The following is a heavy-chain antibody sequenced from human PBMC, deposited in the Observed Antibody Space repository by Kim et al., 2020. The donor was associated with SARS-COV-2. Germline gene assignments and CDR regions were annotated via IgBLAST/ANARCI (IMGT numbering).Heavy chain of an antibody. CDR3: AKRTGGGGWGVNDY. Sequence: GGSLRLSCAASGFTFSSYAMSWVRQAPGKGLEWVSVISNGGVSTYYADSLKGRVTISRDNSKNTLYLQMNSLRAEDTAVYYCAKRTGGGGWGVNDYWGQGTLVTVSS. D-gene: IGHD3-16*01. CDR2: ISNGGVST. CDR1: GFTFSSYA. J-gene: IGHJ4*02. V-gene: IGHV3-23*01.